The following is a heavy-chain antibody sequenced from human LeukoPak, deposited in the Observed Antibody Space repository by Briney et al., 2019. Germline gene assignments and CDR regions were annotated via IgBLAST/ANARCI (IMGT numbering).Heavy chain of an antibody. J-gene: IGHJ4*02. CDR2: IYPGDSDT. Sequence: GESLKISCKGSGYSFLSHWIGWVRQMPGKGLEWMGIIYPGDSDTRYNPSFQGQVSISADKSISAAFLQWSSLKASDTAMYYCVRHGQSFSTGDYWGQGTLVTVSS. D-gene: IGHD2-2*01. CDR3: VRHGQSFSTGDY. V-gene: IGHV5-51*01. CDR1: GYSFLSHW.